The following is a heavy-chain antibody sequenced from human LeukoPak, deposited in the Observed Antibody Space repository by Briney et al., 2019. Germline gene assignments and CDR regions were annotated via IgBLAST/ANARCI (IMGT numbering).Heavy chain of an antibody. CDR2: IIPIFGTA. Sequence: ASVKVSCKASGGTFSIYAISWVRQAPGQGLEWMGGIIPIFGTANYAQKFQGRVTITTDESTSTAYMELSSLRSEDTAVYYCARVPPDCSSTSCYSYWGQGTLVTVSS. D-gene: IGHD2-2*02. CDR3: ARVPPDCSSTSCYSY. J-gene: IGHJ4*02. V-gene: IGHV1-69*05. CDR1: GGTFSIYA.